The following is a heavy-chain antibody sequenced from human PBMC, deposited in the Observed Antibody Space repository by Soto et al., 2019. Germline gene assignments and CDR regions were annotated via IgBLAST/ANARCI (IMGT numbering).Heavy chain of an antibody. CDR2: IYAGTIT. V-gene: IGHV3-53*01. CDR1: GITVSSYY. Sequence: GGSLRLSCAVSGITVSSYYMSWVRQAAGKGLEWVSVIYAGTITYYADSVKGRFTVYRDNSKNTLNLEMNSLRVEDTAVYYCARIPYDNSGTIFDYWGQGTLVTVSS. CDR3: ARIPYDNSGTIFDY. D-gene: IGHD3-22*01. J-gene: IGHJ4*02.